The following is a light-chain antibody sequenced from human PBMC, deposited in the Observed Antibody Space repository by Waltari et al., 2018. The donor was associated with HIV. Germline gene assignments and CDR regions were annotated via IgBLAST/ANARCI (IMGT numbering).Light chain of an antibody. Sequence: DIQVTQSPSNLSASVGDKVTITCRASRDIGDRLAWDQHKPSQAPKLLIYKASTLHTGVPSRFSGSGSGTDFALTIASLQVDDFATYYCQQYKSYSFTFGPGTTVEMK. CDR3: QQYKSYSFT. J-gene: IGKJ3*01. CDR1: RDIGDR. V-gene: IGKV1-5*03. CDR2: KAS.